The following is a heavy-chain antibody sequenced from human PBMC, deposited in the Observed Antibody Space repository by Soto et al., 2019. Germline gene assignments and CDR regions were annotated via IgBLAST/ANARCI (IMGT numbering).Heavy chain of an antibody. CDR1: GGSISSGGYY. J-gene: IGHJ6*02. CDR2: IYYSGST. Sequence: SETLSLTCTVSGGSISSGGYYWSWIRQHPGKGLEWIGYIYYSGSTYYNPSLKSRVTISVDTSKNQFSLKLSSVTAADTAVYYCARGVTVTPGDYGMDVWGQGTTVTASS. D-gene: IGHD4-17*01. V-gene: IGHV4-31*03. CDR3: ARGVTVTPGDYGMDV.